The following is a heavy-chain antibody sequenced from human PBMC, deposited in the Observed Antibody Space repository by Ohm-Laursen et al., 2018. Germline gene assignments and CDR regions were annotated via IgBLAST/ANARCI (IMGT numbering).Heavy chain of an antibody. Sequence: GSLRLSCAASGFTFSHHWMHWVRQAPGKGLVWVSRINTDGSTTSYADSVKGRFTISRDNAMNSLYLQMNSLRAEDTALYHCARGGLRFLEWFGPFDPWGQGTLVTVSS. CDR2: INTDGSTT. J-gene: IGHJ5*02. D-gene: IGHD3-3*01. CDR3: ARGGLRFLEWFGPFDP. CDR1: GFTFSHHW. V-gene: IGHV3-74*01.